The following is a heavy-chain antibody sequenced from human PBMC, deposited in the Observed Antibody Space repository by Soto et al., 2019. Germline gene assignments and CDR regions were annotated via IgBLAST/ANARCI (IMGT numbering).Heavy chain of an antibody. V-gene: IGHV1-69*09. J-gene: IGHJ4*02. D-gene: IGHD6-25*01. CDR2: INPILDST. CDR3: ATMKRARLDS. CDR1: GIMSSGYG. Sequence: QEQVVQSGPAMKEPGSSVKVSCRASGIMSSGYGFSWVRQAPGQGLGWVGMINPILDSTHYAQNLQGRVSLSVDKSRDTAYLEVTSLSLEDTAIYFCATMKRARLDSWGRGTVVTVSS.